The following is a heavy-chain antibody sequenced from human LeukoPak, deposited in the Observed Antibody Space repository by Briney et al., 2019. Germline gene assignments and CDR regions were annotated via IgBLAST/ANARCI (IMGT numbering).Heavy chain of an antibody. CDR1: GFSVSSGFY. D-gene: IGHD6-19*01. CDR2: IYWDDDK. CDR3: AHRLAGWSFDY. Sequence: TLSLTCAVSGFSVSSGFYWAWIRQPPGKALEWLALIYWDDDKRYSPSLKSRLTITKDTSKNQVVLTMTNMDPVDTATYYCAHRLAGWSFDYWGQGTLVTVSS. J-gene: IGHJ4*02. V-gene: IGHV2-5*02.